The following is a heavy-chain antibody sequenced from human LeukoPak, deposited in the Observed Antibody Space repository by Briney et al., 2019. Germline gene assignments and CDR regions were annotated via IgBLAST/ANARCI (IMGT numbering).Heavy chain of an antibody. Sequence: SETLSLTCTVSGGSLSSGSYYWSWIRQPAGKGLEWIGRIYTSGSTNYNPSLKSRVTIPVDTSKNQFSLKLSSVTAADTAVYYCAGGVYSSGSIVWFDPWGQGTLVTVSS. J-gene: IGHJ5*02. V-gene: IGHV4-61*02. CDR2: IYTSGST. CDR1: GGSLSSGSYY. D-gene: IGHD6-19*01. CDR3: AGGVYSSGSIVWFDP.